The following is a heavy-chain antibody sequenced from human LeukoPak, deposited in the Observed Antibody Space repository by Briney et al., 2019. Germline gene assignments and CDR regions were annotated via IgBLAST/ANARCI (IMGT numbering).Heavy chain of an antibody. CDR1: GLTLSSYR. CDR2: IETDGKSA. V-gene: IGHV3-74*01. J-gene: IGHJ4*02. Sequence: GRSLRLSCAVSGLTLSSYRMLWVRQAPGKGLVWASAIETDGKSATYADSVKGRFTISRDNAKNTLYLQMNSLRAEDTAVYFCARDYQGLHYWGQGTLVTVSS. D-gene: IGHD3-16*02. CDR3: ARDYQGLHY.